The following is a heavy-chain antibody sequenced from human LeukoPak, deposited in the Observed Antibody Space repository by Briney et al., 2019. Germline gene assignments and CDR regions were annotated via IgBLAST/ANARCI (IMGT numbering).Heavy chain of an antibody. Sequence: GASVKVSCKASGYTFTSYDINWVRQAPGQGLEWMGGIIPIFGTANYAQKFQGRVTITADKSTSTAYMELSSLRSEDTAVYYCARGVVPAARGVFDYWGQGTLVTVSS. V-gene: IGHV1-69*06. CDR3: ARGVVPAARGVFDY. J-gene: IGHJ4*02. CDR2: IIPIFGTA. D-gene: IGHD2-2*01. CDR1: GYTFTSYD.